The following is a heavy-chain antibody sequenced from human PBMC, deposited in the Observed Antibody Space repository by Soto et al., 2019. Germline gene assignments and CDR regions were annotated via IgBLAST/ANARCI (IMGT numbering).Heavy chain of an antibody. V-gene: IGHV1-69*01. CDR3: ARDGGYYDSSGDSNYYYYGMDV. CDR2: IIPIFGTA. J-gene: IGHJ6*02. Sequence: QVQLVQSGAEVRKPGSSVKVSCKASGGTFSRHAISWVRQAPGQGLEWMGGIIPIFGTANHAQKFQGRVTIIADESTSTVYMELSSLRSEDTAVYYCARDGGYYDSSGDSNYYYYGMDVWGQGTTVTVSS. D-gene: IGHD3-22*01. CDR1: GGTFSRHA.